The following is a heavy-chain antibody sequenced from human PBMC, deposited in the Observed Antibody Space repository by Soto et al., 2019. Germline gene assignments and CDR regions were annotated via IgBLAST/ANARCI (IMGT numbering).Heavy chain of an antibody. Sequence: QVHLQESGPGLVKTSQTLSLNCTVSSASINNGGFYWNRIRQHPGKGLEWIGYIYHTGTTQFNPSLKSRLSLSVDTSQNQLSLNLNSVTAADTAVYYCARSRAYASGSYFDFWGQGILVTVAS. J-gene: IGHJ4*02. CDR3: ARSRAYASGSYFDF. V-gene: IGHV4-31*03. CDR1: SASINNGGFY. D-gene: IGHD3-10*01. CDR2: IYHTGTT.